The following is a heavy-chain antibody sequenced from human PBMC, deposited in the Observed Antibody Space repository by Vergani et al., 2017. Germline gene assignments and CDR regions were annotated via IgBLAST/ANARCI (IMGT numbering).Heavy chain of an antibody. CDR2: IGTAGDT. CDR1: GFTFSSYD. V-gene: IGHV3-13*01. D-gene: IGHD3-22*01. Sequence: EVQLVESGGGLVQPGGSLRLSCAASGFTFSSYDMHWVRQATGKGLEWVSAIGTAGDTYYPGSVKGRFTISRENAKNSLYLQMNSLRAGDTAVYYCARSPSRPHYYEPTMGAFDILGQGTMVTVSS. CDR3: ARSPSRPHYYEPTMGAFDI. J-gene: IGHJ3*02.